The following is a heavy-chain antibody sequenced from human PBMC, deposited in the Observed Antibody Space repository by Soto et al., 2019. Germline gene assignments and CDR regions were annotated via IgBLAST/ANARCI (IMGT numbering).Heavy chain of an antibody. CDR3: ARDYGGSDSGPYFQH. CDR1: GFTFRSYA. Sequence: QVQLVESGGGVVQPGRSLRLSCAASGFTFRSYAMHWVRQAPGKGLEWVAVISYDGSNKYYADSVKGRFTISRDNSKNTLDLQMNSLRAEDTAVYYCARDYGGSDSGPYFQHWGQGTLVTVSS. CDR2: ISYDGSNK. J-gene: IGHJ1*01. V-gene: IGHV3-30-3*01. D-gene: IGHD1-26*01.